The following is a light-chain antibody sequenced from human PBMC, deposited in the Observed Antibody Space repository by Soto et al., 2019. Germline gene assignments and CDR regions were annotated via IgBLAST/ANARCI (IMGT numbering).Light chain of an antibody. J-gene: IGKJ3*01. CDR2: AAS. Sequence: QLTQSPSSLSASVGDRVTITCRASQGIGNSLAWYPLEPGKAPNLLISAASTLQSGVPSRFSGSGSGTDFTLTISSLQPEDFATYYCLHLNDYSVTCGPGTKVDIK. V-gene: IGKV1-9*01. CDR1: QGIGNS. CDR3: LHLNDYSVT.